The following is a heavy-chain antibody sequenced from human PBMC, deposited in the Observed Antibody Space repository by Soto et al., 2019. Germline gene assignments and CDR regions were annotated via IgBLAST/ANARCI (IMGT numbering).Heavy chain of an antibody. V-gene: IGHV3-21*01. J-gene: IGHJ5*02. CDR1: GFTFSSST. CDR3: ARDGFDP. Sequence: EVQLVESGGGLVKPGGSLRLSCAASGFTFSSSTMNWVRQAPGKGLEWVSSISSSGTYIYYADSVKGRFTTSRDNAKNSLFLQMTSLRAEDTAVYSCARDGFDPWGQGTLVTVSS. CDR2: ISSSGTYI.